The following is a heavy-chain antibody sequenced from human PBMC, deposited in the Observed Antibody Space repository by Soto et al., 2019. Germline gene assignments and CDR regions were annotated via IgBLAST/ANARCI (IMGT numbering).Heavy chain of an antibody. CDR2: IIPIFGTA. CDR1: GGTFSSYA. V-gene: IGHV1-69*12. D-gene: IGHD2-15*01. Sequence: QVQLVQSGAEVKKPGSSVKVSCKASGGTFSSYAISWVRQAPGQGLEWMGGIIPIFGTANYAQKFQGGVTITADESTSTAYMELSSLRSEDTAVYYCARSKEQRRIWYSFDYWGQGTLVTVSS. CDR3: ARSKEQRRIWYSFDY. J-gene: IGHJ4*02.